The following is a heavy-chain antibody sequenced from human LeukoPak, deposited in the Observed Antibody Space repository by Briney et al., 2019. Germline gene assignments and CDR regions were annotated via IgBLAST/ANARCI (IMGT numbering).Heavy chain of an antibody. Sequence: ASVKVSCKASGYTFTNYDINWVRQATGQGLGWMGLMNPSTGNTGYAQKFQGRVTLTRNTSISTAYMELSSLRSEDTAVYYCARVRDTHVYGYYYYYGMDVWGQGTTVTVSS. V-gene: IGHV1-8*01. CDR3: ARVRDTHVYGYYYYYGMDV. CDR2: MNPSTGNT. CDR1: GYTFTNYD. J-gene: IGHJ6*02. D-gene: IGHD3-10*01.